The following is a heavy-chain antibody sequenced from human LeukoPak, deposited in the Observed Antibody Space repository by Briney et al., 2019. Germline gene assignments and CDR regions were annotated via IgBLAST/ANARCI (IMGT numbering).Heavy chain of an antibody. CDR3: ARAGGSTVSHSDY. CDR1: GFTFSSYS. D-gene: IGHD4-17*01. V-gene: IGHV3-21*01. CDR2: ISSSTSYI. J-gene: IGHJ4*02. Sequence: GSLRLSCAASGFTFSSYSMNWIRQAPGKGLEWVSSISSSTSYIYYADSVKGRFTISKDNAKNSLYLQMNSLRAEDTAVHYCARAGGSTVSHSDYWGQGTLVTVSS.